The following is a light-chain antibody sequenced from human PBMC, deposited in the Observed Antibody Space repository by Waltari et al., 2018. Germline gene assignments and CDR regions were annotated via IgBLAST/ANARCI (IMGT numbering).Light chain of an antibody. CDR3: CSYGGSSTFVI. CDR2: QVS. J-gene: IGLJ2*01. Sequence: QSALTQPASVSWSPGQSITISCTGTSSDVGSFNLVSWYQQHPNKAPKLMIYQVSKRPSGLSNRFSGSKSGNTASLTISGLQAEDEAEYYCCSYGGSSTFVIFGGGTKLTVL. V-gene: IGLV2-23*02. CDR1: SSDVGSFNL.